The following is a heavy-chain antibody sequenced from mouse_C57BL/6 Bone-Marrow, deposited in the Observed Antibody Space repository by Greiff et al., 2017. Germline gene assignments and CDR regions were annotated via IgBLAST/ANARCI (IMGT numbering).Heavy chain of an antibody. CDR1: GFTFTDYY. D-gene: IGHD1-1*01. V-gene: IGHV7-3*01. CDR2: IRNKANGYTT. J-gene: IGHJ2*01. CDR3: AGYTTVVGYFDY. Sequence: EVQVVESGGGLVQPGGSLSLSCAASGFTFTDYYMSWVRQPPGKALEWLGFIRNKANGYTTEYSASVKGRFTISRDNSQSILYLQMNALRAEDSATYYCAGYTTVVGYFDYWGQGTTLTFSS.